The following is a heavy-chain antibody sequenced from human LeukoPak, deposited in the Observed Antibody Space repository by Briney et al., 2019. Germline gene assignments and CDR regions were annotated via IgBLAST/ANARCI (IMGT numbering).Heavy chain of an antibody. J-gene: IGHJ4*02. CDR1: GFTFSSYS. CDR2: ISSSSSYI. V-gene: IGHV3-21*01. CDR3: ASINEWLSDSYFDY. D-gene: IGHD3-3*01. Sequence: PGGSLRLSCAASGFTFSSYSMNWVRQAPGKGLGWVSSISSSSSYIYYADSVKGRFTISRDNAKNSLYLQMNSLRAEDTAVYYCASINEWLSDSYFDYWGQGTLVTVSS.